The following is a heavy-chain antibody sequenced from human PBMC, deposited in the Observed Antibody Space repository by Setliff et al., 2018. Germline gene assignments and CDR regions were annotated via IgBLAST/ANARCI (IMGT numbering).Heavy chain of an antibody. CDR2: INQDGSET. CDR1: GFTFSIYW. V-gene: IGHV3-7*01. J-gene: IGHJ4*02. CDR3: GRVYKTKRNHGDYLGENFDY. Sequence: AGGSLRLSCAASGFTFSIYWMAWVRQAPGKGLEWVATINQDGSETYYVDSVKGRFAISRDNAKNSLYLQMNSLRAEDTALYYCGRVYKTKRNHGDYLGENFDYWGQGTLVTVSS. D-gene: IGHD4-17*01.